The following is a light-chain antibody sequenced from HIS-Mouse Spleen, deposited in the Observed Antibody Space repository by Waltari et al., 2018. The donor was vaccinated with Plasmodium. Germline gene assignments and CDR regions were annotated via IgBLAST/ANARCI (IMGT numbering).Light chain of an antibody. CDR1: SGHSSSA. CDR3: QTWGTGIHV. J-gene: IGLJ1*01. Sequence: QLVLTQSPSASASLGASVKLTCTLSSGHSSSAIPWHQQQPEKGPRYLMKLNSDGSHSKGDGIPDRFSGSSSGAERYLTISSLQSEDEADYYCQTWGTGIHVFGTGTKVTVL. V-gene: IGLV4-69*01. CDR2: LNSDGSH.